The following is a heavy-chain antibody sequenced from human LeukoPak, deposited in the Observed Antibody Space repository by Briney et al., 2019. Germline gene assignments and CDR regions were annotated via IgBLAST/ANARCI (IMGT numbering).Heavy chain of an antibody. Sequence: PSETLSLTCAVYGGSFSGYYWGWIRQPPGKGLEWIGEINHSGSTNYNPSLKSRVTISVDTSKNQFSLKLSSVTAADTAVYYCARGKGLGYCSGGSCYSDYYYYYMDVWGKGTTVTVSS. CDR2: INHSGST. D-gene: IGHD2-15*01. J-gene: IGHJ6*03. CDR1: GGSFSGYY. CDR3: ARGKGLGYCSGGSCYSDYYYYYMDV. V-gene: IGHV4-34*01.